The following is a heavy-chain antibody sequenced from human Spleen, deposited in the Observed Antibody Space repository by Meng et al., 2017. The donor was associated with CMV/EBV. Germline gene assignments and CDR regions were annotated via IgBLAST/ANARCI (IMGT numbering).Heavy chain of an antibody. CDR2: IIPILGIA. CDR1: GYTFIDYY. CDR3: ARTGSGGSYGGFDY. D-gene: IGHD2-15*01. Sequence: SVKVSCKASGYTFIDYYIHWVRQAPGQGLEWMGRIIPILGIANYAQKFQGRVTITADKSTSTAYMELSSLRSEDTAVYYCARTGSGGSYGGFDYWGQGTLVTVSS. V-gene: IGHV1-69*02. J-gene: IGHJ4*02.